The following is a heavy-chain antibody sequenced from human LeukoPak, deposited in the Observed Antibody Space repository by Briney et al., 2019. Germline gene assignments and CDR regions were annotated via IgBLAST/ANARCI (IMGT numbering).Heavy chain of an antibody. D-gene: IGHD2-21*02. Sequence: ASVKVSCKASGYTFTSYGISWVRQAPGQGLEWMGWISAYNGNTNYAQKLQGRVTMTTDTSTSTAYMELRSLRSDDTAVYYCARDRGSFGGDCYLNCGHFDLWGRGTLVTVSS. V-gene: IGHV1-18*01. J-gene: IGHJ2*01. CDR3: ARDRGSFGGDCYLNCGHFDL. CDR1: GYTFTSYG. CDR2: ISAYNGNT.